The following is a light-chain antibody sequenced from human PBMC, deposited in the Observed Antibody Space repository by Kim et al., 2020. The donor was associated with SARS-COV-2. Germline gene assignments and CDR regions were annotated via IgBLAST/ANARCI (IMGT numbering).Light chain of an antibody. CDR1: QSVSSNY. CDR3: QQYGSSPQT. J-gene: IGKJ1*01. Sequence: SPGERATLSCRASQSVSSNYLAWYRQKPGQAPRLLIYGASSRATGIPDRFSGGGSGTDFTLTISRLEPEDFAVFYCQQYGSSPQTFGQGTKVDIK. CDR2: GAS. V-gene: IGKV3-20*01.